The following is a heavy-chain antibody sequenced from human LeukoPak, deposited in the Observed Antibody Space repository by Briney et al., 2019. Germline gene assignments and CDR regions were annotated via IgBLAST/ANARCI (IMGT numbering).Heavy chain of an antibody. Sequence: GGSLSLSCEASGFTFSDYYMNWVRQAPGKGLEWVSSITGHSTYIYYADSLKGRFTISRDNAKNSLYLQMNSLGAEDTAVYYCAGGEGNTMYWGQATPVTVSS. J-gene: IGHJ4*02. CDR2: ITGHSTYI. V-gene: IGHV3-21*01. D-gene: IGHD3-10*01. CDR3: AGGEGNTMY. CDR1: GFTFSDYY.